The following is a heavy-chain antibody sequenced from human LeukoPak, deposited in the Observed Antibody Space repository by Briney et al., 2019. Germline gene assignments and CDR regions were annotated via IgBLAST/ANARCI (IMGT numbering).Heavy chain of an antibody. CDR3: ARHQYTTSPLDF. J-gene: IGHJ4*02. Sequence: PSETLSLTCTVSGDSISSYYWSWIRQPPGKGLEWIGYIYYSGSTNYNPSLKSRVSISVDTSRNQFSLKLSSVTAADAAVYYCARHQYTTSPLDFWGQGTLVTVSS. CDR2: IYYSGST. CDR1: GDSISSYY. V-gene: IGHV4-59*08. D-gene: IGHD2-2*02.